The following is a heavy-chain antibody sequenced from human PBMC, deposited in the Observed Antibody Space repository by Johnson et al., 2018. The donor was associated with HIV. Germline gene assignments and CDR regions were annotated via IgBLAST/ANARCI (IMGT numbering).Heavy chain of an antibody. CDR3: ARDGTETGPDDAFDI. CDR1: GFTFDDYA. D-gene: IGHD1-1*01. CDR2: ISGSGGST. V-gene: IGHV3-23*04. Sequence: VQLVESGGGVVQPGGSLRLSCAASGFTFDDYAMSWVRQAPGKGLEWVSAISGSGGSTYYADSVKGRFTISRDNSKNTLYLQMNSLRAEDTAMYYCARDGTETGPDDAFDIWGQGTMVTVSS. J-gene: IGHJ3*02.